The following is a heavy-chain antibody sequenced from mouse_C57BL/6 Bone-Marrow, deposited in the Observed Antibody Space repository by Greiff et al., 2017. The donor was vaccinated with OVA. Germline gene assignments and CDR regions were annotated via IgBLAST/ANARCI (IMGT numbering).Heavy chain of an antibody. CDR3: ARSVYYYGSSGY. CDR1: GYTFTDYY. CDR2: INPYNGGT. J-gene: IGHJ2*01. V-gene: IGHV1-19*01. D-gene: IGHD1-1*01. Sequence: VQLQQSGPVLVKPGASVKMSCKASGYTFTDYYMNWVKQSHGKSLEWIGVINPYNGGTSYNQTFKGKATLTVDKSSSTAYMELNSLTSDDSAVYYCARSVYYYGSSGYWGQGTTLTVSS.